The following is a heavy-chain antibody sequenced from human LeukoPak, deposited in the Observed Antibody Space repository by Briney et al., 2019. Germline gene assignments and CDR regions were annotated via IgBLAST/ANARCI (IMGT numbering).Heavy chain of an antibody. CDR2: FDPEDGET. V-gene: IGHV1-24*01. J-gene: IGHJ4*02. Sequence: ASVKVSFKVSGYTLTQLAMHRVRQAPGKGLEWMGGFDPEDGETVYAQKFQDRVAMTEDTSTDTANMELTSLASEDTAVYYCATQARGYFYYWGQGTLVTVSS. CDR3: ATQARGYFYY. CDR1: GYTLTQLA.